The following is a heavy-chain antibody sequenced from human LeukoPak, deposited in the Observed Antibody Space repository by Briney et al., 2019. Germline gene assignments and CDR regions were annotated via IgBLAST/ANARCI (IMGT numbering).Heavy chain of an antibody. J-gene: IGHJ4*02. CDR2: ISSSSSYI. CDR1: GFTFSSDS. Sequence: GGSLRLSCAASGFTFSSDSMSWGRQAPGKGVGWGSSISSSSSYIYYADSVKGRFTISRDNAKNSLYLQMNSLRAEDTAVYYCARDSGYYDSSGYPSHHFDYWGQGTLVTVSS. D-gene: IGHD3-22*01. V-gene: IGHV3-21*01. CDR3: ARDSGYYDSSGYPSHHFDY.